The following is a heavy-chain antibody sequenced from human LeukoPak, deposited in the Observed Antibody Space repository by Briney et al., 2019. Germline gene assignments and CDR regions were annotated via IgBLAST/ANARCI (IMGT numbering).Heavy chain of an antibody. CDR1: GFTFEDYG. D-gene: IGHD1-26*01. CDR3: ARGASVGGTTGYYYYGMDV. Sequence: GGSLRLSCAASGFTFEDYGMSWVRQAPGKGLERVSGINWNGGTTGYADSVKGRFTISRDNAKNSLYLQMNSLRAEDTALYYCARGASVGGTTGYYYYGMDVWGQGTTVTVSS. J-gene: IGHJ6*02. CDR2: INWNGGTT. V-gene: IGHV3-20*04.